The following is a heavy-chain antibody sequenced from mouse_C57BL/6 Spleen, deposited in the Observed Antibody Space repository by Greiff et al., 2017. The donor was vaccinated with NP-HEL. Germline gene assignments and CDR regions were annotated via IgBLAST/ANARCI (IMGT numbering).Heavy chain of an antibody. CDR2: IDPETGGT. J-gene: IGHJ4*01. Sequence: VQLQQSGAELVRPGASVTLSCKASGYTFTDYEMHWVKQTPVHGLEWIGAIDPETGGTAYNQKFKGKAILTADKSSSTAYMELRSLTSEDSAVYYCTREYYAISAMDYWGQGTSVTVSS. CDR1: GYTFTDYE. V-gene: IGHV1-15*01. D-gene: IGHD1-1*01. CDR3: TREYYAISAMDY.